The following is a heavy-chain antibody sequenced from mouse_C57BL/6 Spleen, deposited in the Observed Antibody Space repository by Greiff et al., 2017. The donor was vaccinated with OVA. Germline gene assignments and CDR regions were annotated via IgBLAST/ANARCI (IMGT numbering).Heavy chain of an antibody. D-gene: IGHD1-1*01. CDR2: INYDGSST. V-gene: IGHV5-16*01. CDR3: ARDRYYGSRGDWYFDV. CDR1: GFTFSDYY. Sequence: EVKLVESEGGLVQPGSSMKLSCTASGFTFSDYYMAWVRQVPEKGLEWVANINYDGSSTYYLDSLKSRFIISRDNAKNILYLQMSSLKSEDTATYYCARDRYYGSRGDWYFDVWGTGTTVTVSS. J-gene: IGHJ1*03.